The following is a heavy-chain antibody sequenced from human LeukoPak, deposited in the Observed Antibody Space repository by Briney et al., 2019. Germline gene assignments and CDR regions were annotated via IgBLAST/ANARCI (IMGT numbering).Heavy chain of an antibody. CDR2: ITSSGSDM. V-gene: IGHV3-21*01. J-gene: IGHJ4*02. Sequence: GGPLSLPCAASGFPFGPFPMNWAPHPPGRGLDWFSSITSSGSDMYYVDSVKGRFTISRDNTKNSLFLQMNSLRAEDTAVYYCARGGGCHRTNCYWADYWGQGTLVTVSS. CDR3: ARGGGCHRTNCYWADY. CDR1: GFPFGPFP. D-gene: IGHD2-2*01.